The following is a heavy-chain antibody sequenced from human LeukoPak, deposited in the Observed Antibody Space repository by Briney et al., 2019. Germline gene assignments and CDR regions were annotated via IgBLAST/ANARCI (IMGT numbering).Heavy chain of an antibody. Sequence: SETLSLTCTVSGGSISSYYWSWIRQPPGKGLEWIGYIYYSGSTNYNPSLKSRVTISVDTSKNQFSLKLSSVTAADTAVYYCARESEGWYFDLWGRGILVTVSS. V-gene: IGHV4-59*01. J-gene: IGHJ2*01. CDR1: GGSISSYY. CDR2: IYYSGST. CDR3: ARESEGWYFDL.